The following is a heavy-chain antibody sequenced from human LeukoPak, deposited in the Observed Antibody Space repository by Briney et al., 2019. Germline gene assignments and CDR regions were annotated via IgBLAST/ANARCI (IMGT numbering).Heavy chain of an antibody. V-gene: IGHV5-51*01. Sequence: GESLKTSCKGSGYSFTSYWIGWVRQMPGKGLEWMGIIYPGDSDTRYSPSFQGQVTISADKSISTAYLQWSSLKASDTAMYYCARSSPSPLYSSSWYNWFDPWGQGTLVTVSS. CDR3: ARSSPSPLYSSSWYNWFDP. D-gene: IGHD6-13*01. CDR1: GYSFTSYW. J-gene: IGHJ5*02. CDR2: IYPGDSDT.